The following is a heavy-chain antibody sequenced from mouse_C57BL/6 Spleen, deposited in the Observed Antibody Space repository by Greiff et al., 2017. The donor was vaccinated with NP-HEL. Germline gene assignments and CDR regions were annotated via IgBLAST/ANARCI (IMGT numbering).Heavy chain of an antibody. Sequence: VQLQQPGAELVMPGASVKLSCKASGYTFTSYWMHWVKQRPGQGLEWIGEIDPSDSYTNYNQKFKGKSTLTVDKSSSTAYMQLSSLTSEYSAVYYCARRFITTVVATNWYFDVWGTGTTVTVSS. CDR3: ARRFITTVVATNWYFDV. CDR1: GYTFTSYW. J-gene: IGHJ1*03. V-gene: IGHV1-69*01. D-gene: IGHD1-1*01. CDR2: IDPSDSYT.